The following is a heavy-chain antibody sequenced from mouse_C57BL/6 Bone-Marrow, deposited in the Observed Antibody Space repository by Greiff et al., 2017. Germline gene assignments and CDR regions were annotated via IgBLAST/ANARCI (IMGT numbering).Heavy chain of an antibody. CDR3: ARKDYYGSSWGAMDY. Sequence: VKLVESGPGLVAPSQSLSITCTVSGFSLTSYAISWVRQPPGKGLEWLGVIWTGGGTNYNSALKSRLSISKDNSKSQVFLKMNSLKTDDTARYYCARKDYYGSSWGAMDYWGQGTSVTVSS. V-gene: IGHV2-9-1*01. D-gene: IGHD1-1*01. CDR1: GFSLTSYA. J-gene: IGHJ4*01. CDR2: IWTGGGT.